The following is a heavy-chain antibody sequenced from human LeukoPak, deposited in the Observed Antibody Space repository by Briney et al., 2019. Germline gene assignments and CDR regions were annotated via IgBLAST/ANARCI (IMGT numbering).Heavy chain of an antibody. CDR2: IIPIFGTA. V-gene: IGHV1-69*13. Sequence: GASVKVSCKASGGTFSSYAISWVRQAPGQGLEWMGGIIPIFGTANYAQKFQGRDTITADESTSTAYMELSSLRSEDTAVYYCASRMLAYCGGDCYSTYPFDYWGQGTLVTVSS. D-gene: IGHD2-21*02. J-gene: IGHJ4*02. CDR3: ASRMLAYCGGDCYSTYPFDY. CDR1: GGTFSSYA.